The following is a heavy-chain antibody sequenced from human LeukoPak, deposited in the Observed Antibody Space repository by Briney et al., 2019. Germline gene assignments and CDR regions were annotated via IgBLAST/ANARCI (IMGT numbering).Heavy chain of an antibody. CDR1: GGSISSGDYY. D-gene: IGHD3-3*01. CDR2: IYYSGST. Sequence: SETLSLTCTVSGGSISSGDYYWSWIRQPPGKGLEWIGYIYYSGSTYYNPSLKSRVTISVDTSKNQFSLKLSSVTAADTAVYYCTINYDFWSDYFDYWGQGTPVTVSS. CDR3: TINYDFWSDYFDY. V-gene: IGHV4-30-4*08. J-gene: IGHJ4*02.